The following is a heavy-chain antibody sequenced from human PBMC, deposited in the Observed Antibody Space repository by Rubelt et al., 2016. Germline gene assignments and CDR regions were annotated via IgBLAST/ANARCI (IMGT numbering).Heavy chain of an antibody. CDR1: GFSLCTSGVG. Sequence: QITLKESGPTLVKPTQTLTLTCSFSGFSLCTSGVGVGWIRQPPGKALEWLALIYWNAYKRYSPSLKSRPTITKGTSKTHVVLTMFKLDTVGAATYDGEHGYHTSWYAFFQHFGQGTMVTVSS. V-gene: IGHV2-5*01. D-gene: IGHD2-2*01. CDR2: IYWNAYK. J-gene: IGHJ1*01. CDR3: EHGYHTSWYAFFQH.